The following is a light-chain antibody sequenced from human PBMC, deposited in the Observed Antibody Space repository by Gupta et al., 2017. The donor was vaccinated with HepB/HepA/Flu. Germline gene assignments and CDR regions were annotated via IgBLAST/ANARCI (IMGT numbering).Light chain of an antibody. CDR1: QSGSHSSNNKNS. J-gene: IGKJ1*01. CDR2: WAS. Sequence: DIVLTQSPESLAVSLGERATINCKSSQSGSHSSNNKNSLAWYQHKPGLPPKMLIYWASTRESGVPDRFSGSGSGTDFTLTISSLQAEDVAVYYCQQYYTIPRTFGQGTKVEIK. V-gene: IGKV4-1*01. CDR3: QQYYTIPRT.